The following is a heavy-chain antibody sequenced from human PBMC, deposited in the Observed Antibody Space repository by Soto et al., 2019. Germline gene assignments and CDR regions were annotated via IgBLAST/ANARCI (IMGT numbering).Heavy chain of an antibody. J-gene: IGHJ4*02. CDR3: ASPREGQLLVFDH. V-gene: IGHV3-30*03. D-gene: IGHD6-19*01. CDR2: ISYDGSNK. Sequence: HPGGSLRLSCAASGFTFSSYGMHWVRQAPGKGLECVSVISYDGSNKYYADSVKGRFTISRDDTKNTVFLQMNSPKVEDTAAYFGASPREGQLLVFDHWGPRTMVTVSS. CDR1: GFTFSSYG.